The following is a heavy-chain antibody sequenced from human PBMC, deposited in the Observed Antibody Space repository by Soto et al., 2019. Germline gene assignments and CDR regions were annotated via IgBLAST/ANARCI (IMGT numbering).Heavy chain of an antibody. J-gene: IGHJ4*02. V-gene: IGHV3-74*01. CDR1: GFTVSSYW. Sequence: EVQLVESGGGLVQPGGSLRLSCAASGFTVSSYWMHWVRQAPGKGLVWVSRINSDGSSTSYADSVKGRFTISRDNAKKTLYLQMNSLRAEETAVYYCARTPQYQYYYGRRGYSPDYWGQGTLVTLSS. CDR3: ARTPQYQYYYGRRGYSPDY. CDR2: INSDGSST. D-gene: IGHD3-22*01.